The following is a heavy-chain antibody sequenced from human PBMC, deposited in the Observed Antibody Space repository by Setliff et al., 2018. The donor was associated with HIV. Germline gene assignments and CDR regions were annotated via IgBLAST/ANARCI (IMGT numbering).Heavy chain of an antibody. J-gene: IGHJ6*03. V-gene: IGHV4-61*02. D-gene: IGHD3-22*01. CDR3: ARETYYYDNPQYYYYYMDV. CDR1: GGSISSGSYY. CDR2: IYTSGST. Sequence: PSETLSLTCTVSGGSISSGSYYWSWIRQPAGKGLEWIGRIYTSGSTNYNPSLKSRVTISVDTSKNQFSLKLRSVTAADTAVYYCARETYYYDNPQYYYYYMDVWGQGTLVTVSS.